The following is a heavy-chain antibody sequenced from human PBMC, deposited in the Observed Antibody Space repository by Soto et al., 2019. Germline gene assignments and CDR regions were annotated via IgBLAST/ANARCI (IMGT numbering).Heavy chain of an antibody. D-gene: IGHD2-8*01. CDR3: ARVPLGYCTNGVCPYYFDY. V-gene: IGHV1-69*13. Sequence: SVKVSCKASGGTFSSYAISWVRQAPGQGLEWMGGIIPIFGTANYAQKFQGRVTITADESTSTAHMELSSLRSEDTAVYYCARVPLGYCTNGVCPYYFDYWGQGTLVTVSS. CDR2: IIPIFGTA. CDR1: GGTFSSYA. J-gene: IGHJ4*02.